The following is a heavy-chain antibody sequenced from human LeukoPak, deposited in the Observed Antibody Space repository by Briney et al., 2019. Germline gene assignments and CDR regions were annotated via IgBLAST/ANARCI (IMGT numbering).Heavy chain of an antibody. CDR1: GFTFSNYA. Sequence: GGSLTLSCTASGFTFSNYAMNWVRQAPGQGLEWVSAISAGGDSAYYPDSVKRRIIIFRDNSDNSPLLQINIMTAEDTVMYYCGKETFCSIATCLRAWGQGTLVTVSS. J-gene: IGHJ5*02. V-gene: IGHV3-23*01. CDR3: GKETFCSIATCLRA. D-gene: IGHD2-2*01. CDR2: ISAGGDSA.